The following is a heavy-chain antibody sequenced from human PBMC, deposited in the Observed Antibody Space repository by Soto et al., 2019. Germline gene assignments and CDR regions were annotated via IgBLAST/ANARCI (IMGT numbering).Heavy chain of an antibody. J-gene: IGHJ2*01. D-gene: IGHD4-17*01. CDR2: ISAYNGNT. V-gene: IGHV1-18*01. Sequence: QVQLVQSGAEVKKPGASVKVSCKASGYTFTSYGISWVRQAPGQGLEWMGWISAYNGNTNYAQKLQGRVTMTTDTSKRTAYMELRRPRSDDTAVYYCARLTKVTDPRLWYFDLWGRGTLVTVSS. CDR3: ARLTKVTDPRLWYFDL. CDR1: GYTFTSYG.